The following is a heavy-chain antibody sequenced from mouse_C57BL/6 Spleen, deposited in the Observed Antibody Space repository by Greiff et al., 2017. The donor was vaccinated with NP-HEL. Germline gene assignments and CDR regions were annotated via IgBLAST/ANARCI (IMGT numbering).Heavy chain of an antibody. CDR3: AREGGYDYGSSYDYLDY. Sequence: QVQLQQSGAELARPGASVKLSCKASGYTFTSYGISWVKQSTGQGLEWIGEIYPRSGNTYYNEKFKGKATLTADKSSSTAYMELRSLTSEDSAVYFCAREGGYDYGSSYDYLDYWGQGTTLTVSS. J-gene: IGHJ2*01. D-gene: IGHD1-1*01. CDR1: GYTFTSYG. V-gene: IGHV1-81*01. CDR2: IYPRSGNT.